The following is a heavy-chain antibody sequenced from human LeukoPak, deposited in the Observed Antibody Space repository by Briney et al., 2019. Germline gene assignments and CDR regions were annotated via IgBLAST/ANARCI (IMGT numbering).Heavy chain of an antibody. CDR3: AKDDAWLRFGE. V-gene: IGHV4-59*01. CDR1: GGSISSYY. Sequence: SGTLSLTCAVSGGSISSYYWSWIRQSPGKGLEWIGYIYYSESTYYKPSLKSRVTISVDTSKNQFSLKLSSVTAADTAVYYCAKDDAWLRFGEWSQGTLVTVSS. D-gene: IGHD3-10*01. CDR2: IYYSEST. J-gene: IGHJ4*02.